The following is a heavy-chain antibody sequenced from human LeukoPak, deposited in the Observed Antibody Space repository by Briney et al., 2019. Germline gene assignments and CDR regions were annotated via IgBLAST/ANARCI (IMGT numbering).Heavy chain of an antibody. Sequence: GSLRLSCAASGFTFSSYSMNWVRQAPGKGLEWVSYISSSSSTIYYADSVKGRFTISRDNAKNSLYLQMNSLRAEDTAVYYCARPGDYDSSGYYIYWGQGTLVTVSS. CDR1: GFTFSSYS. V-gene: IGHV3-48*01. CDR2: ISSSSSTI. CDR3: ARPGDYDSSGYYIY. D-gene: IGHD3-22*01. J-gene: IGHJ4*02.